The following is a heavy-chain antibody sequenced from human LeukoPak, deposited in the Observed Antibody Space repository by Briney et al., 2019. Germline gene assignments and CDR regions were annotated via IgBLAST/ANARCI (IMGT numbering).Heavy chain of an antibody. CDR3: ASASRPPYYYGMDV. J-gene: IGHJ6*02. CDR1: GGSISSYY. V-gene: IGHV4-59*01. CDR2: IYYSGSA. Sequence: PSETLSLTCTVSGGSISSYYWSWIRQPPGKGLEWICYIYYSGSANSNPSLKSRVTISVDMSKSQFSLKLSSVTAADTAVYYCASASRPPYYYGMDVWGQGTTVTVSS.